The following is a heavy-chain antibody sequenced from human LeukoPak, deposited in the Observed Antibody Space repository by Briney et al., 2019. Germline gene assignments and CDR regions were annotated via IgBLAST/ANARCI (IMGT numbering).Heavy chain of an antibody. CDR1: GGSISSGGYY. CDR2: IYYSGST. CDR3: ARILSDDDYGDYYCDY. D-gene: IGHD4-17*01. V-gene: IGHV4-31*03. Sequence: SQTLSLTCTVSGGSISSGGYYWSWIRQHPGKGLEWIGYIYYSGSTYYNPSLKSRVTISVDTSKNQFSLKLSSVTAADTAVYYCARILSDDDYGDYYCDYWGQGTLVTVSS. J-gene: IGHJ4*02.